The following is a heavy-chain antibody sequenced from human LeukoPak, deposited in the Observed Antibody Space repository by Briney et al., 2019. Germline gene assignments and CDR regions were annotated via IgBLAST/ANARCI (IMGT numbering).Heavy chain of an antibody. D-gene: IGHD2-2*01. V-gene: IGHV4-4*07. CDR1: GFTFSSYW. CDR3: ARDSAMPRDYYYYYGMDV. CDR2: IYTSGST. J-gene: IGHJ6*02. Sequence: GSLRLSCAASGFTFSSYWMSWIRQPPGKGLEWIGRIYTSGSTNYNPSLKSRVTMSVDTSKNQFSLKLSSVTAADTAVYYCARDSAMPRDYYYYYGMDVWGQGTTVTVSS.